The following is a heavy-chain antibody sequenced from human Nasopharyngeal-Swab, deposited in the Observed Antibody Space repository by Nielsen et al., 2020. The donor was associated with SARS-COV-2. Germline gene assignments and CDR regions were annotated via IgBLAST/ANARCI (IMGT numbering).Heavy chain of an antibody. Sequence: GGSLRLSCAASGFTFSSYDMHWVRQAPGKGLEWVAVISYDGSNKYYADSVKGRFTISRDNSKNTLYLQMNSLRAEDTAVYYCAKGGGTTGTVGLDIWGQETMVTVSS. J-gene: IGHJ3*02. CDR3: AKGGGTTGTVGLDI. V-gene: IGHV3-30*18. CDR1: GFTFSSYD. CDR2: ISYDGSNK. D-gene: IGHD1-1*01.